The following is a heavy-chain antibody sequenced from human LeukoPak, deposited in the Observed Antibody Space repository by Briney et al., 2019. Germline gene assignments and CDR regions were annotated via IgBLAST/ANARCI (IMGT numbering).Heavy chain of an antibody. D-gene: IGHD7-27*01. CDR3: AKDAGTWGYGYNFDY. Sequence: GGSLRLSCVASGFSFSSYVMNWVRQAPGTGLEWVSAISGNGGSTYYADSVKGRFTISRDNSKNTLSLQMNSLRAEDTAVYYCAKDAGTWGYGYNFDYWGQGTLVTVSS. J-gene: IGHJ4*02. CDR2: ISGNGGST. CDR1: GFSFSSYV. V-gene: IGHV3-23*01.